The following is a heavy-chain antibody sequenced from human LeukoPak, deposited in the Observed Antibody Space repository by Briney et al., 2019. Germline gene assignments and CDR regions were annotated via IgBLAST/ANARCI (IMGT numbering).Heavy chain of an antibody. CDR1: GYSISSGYY. CDR2: IYHSGST. CDR3: ATETDTAMVSSYYYYMDV. Sequence: PSETLSLTCTVSGYSISSGYYWGWIRQPPGKGLEWIGSIYHSGSTYYNPSLRRRVTISVDASKNQSSLQLRSVTAADTAVYYCATETDTAMVSSYYYYMDVWGKGTTVTVSS. J-gene: IGHJ6*03. D-gene: IGHD5-18*01. V-gene: IGHV4-38-2*02.